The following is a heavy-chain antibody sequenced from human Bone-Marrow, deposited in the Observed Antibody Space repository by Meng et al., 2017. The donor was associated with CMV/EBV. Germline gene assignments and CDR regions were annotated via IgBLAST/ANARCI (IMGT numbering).Heavy chain of an antibody. J-gene: IGHJ4*02. D-gene: IGHD1-7*01. V-gene: IGHV1-69*04. CDR3: ARDTSEGTRWFYFDY. CDR1: GYTFTSYG. Sequence: SVKVSCKASGYTFTSYGISWVRQAPGQGPEWMGRFIPMLGIANYAQKFQGRVTITADKSTSTVYMELSSLRSEDTAVYYCARDTSEGTRWFYFDYWGQGTLVTVSS. CDR2: FIPMLGIA.